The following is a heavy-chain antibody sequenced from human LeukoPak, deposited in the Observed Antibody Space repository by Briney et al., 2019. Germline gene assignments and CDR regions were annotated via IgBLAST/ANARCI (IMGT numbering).Heavy chain of an antibody. D-gene: IGHD3-10*01. CDR1: GYTFTSYD. Sequence: ASVKVSCKASGYTFTSYDISWVRQATGQGLGWMGWMNPNSGNAGYAQRFQGRVTMTRNISISTAYMELTSLRSEDTAVYYCGRPLQRGSWTQRALDYWGQGTLVTVSS. J-gene: IGHJ4*02. CDR3: GRPLQRGSWTQRALDY. CDR2: MNPNSGNA. V-gene: IGHV1-8*01.